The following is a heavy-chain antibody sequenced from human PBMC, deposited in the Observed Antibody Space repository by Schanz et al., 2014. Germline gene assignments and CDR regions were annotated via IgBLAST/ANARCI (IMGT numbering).Heavy chain of an antibody. V-gene: IGHV1-46*01. CDR2: INPSGGST. CDR3: ASSGAGYSSSWDFDY. D-gene: IGHD6-13*01. CDR1: GYTFTDYG. J-gene: IGHJ4*02. Sequence: QVQVVQSGAEVKKPGASVKVSCKASGYTFTDYGVIWVRQAPGQGLEWMGIINPSGGSTTYAQKFQGRVTITADKSTFTAYMDVSSLRSEDTAVYYCASSGAGYSSSWDFDYWGQGTLVTVSS.